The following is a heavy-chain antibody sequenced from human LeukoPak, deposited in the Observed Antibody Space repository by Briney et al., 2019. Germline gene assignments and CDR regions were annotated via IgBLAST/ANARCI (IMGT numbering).Heavy chain of an antibody. V-gene: IGHV3-33*01. D-gene: IGHD6-25*01. J-gene: IGHJ3*02. CDR1: GFTFSSYG. CDR2: IWYDGSNK. Sequence: GGSLRLSCAASGFTFSSYGMHWVRQAPGKGLEWVAVIWYDGSNKYYADSVKGRFTISRDNAKNTLYLQMNSLRAEDTAVYYCARGAAIVPDAFDIWGQGTMVTVSS. CDR3: ARGAAIVPDAFDI.